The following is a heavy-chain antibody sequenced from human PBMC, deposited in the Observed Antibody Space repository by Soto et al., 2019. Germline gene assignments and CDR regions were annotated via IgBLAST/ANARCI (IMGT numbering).Heavy chain of an antibody. CDR3: ATVHSSSWGRFDY. V-gene: IGHV1-24*01. Sequence: ASVKVSCKVSGYTLTELSMHWVRQAPGKGLEWMGGFDPEGGETIYAQKFQGRVTMTEDTSTDTAYMELSSLRSEDTAVYYCATVHSSSWGRFDYWGQGTLVTVSS. CDR1: GYTLTELS. D-gene: IGHD6-13*01. CDR2: FDPEGGET. J-gene: IGHJ4*02.